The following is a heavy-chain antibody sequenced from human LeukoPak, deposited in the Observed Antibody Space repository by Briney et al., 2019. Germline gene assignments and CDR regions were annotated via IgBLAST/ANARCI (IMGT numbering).Heavy chain of an antibody. D-gene: IGHD3-3*01. CDR3: ARVDTIFGPGGWFDP. CDR2: INPNSGGT. CDR1: GYTSTADH. V-gene: IGHV1-2*06. Sequence: ASVKVSCTASGYTSTADHMSRVRQAPWPRPKWIGRINPNSGGTNYAQKFQGRVTMTRDTSISTAYMELSRLRSDDTAVYYCARVDTIFGPGGWFDPWGQGTLVTVSS. J-gene: IGHJ5*02.